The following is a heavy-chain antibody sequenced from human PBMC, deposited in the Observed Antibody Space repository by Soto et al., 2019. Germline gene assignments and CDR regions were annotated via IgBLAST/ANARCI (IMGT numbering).Heavy chain of an antibody. Sequence: ASVKVSCKASGYTFTGYYKHWVRQAPGQGLEWMGWINPNSGGTNYAQKFQGRVTMTRDTSISTAYMELSRLRSDDTAVYYCARVLMTTVSQTWFDPWGQGTLVTVSS. J-gene: IGHJ5*02. CDR2: INPNSGGT. CDR3: ARVLMTTVSQTWFDP. CDR1: GYTFTGYY. D-gene: IGHD4-17*01. V-gene: IGHV1-2*02.